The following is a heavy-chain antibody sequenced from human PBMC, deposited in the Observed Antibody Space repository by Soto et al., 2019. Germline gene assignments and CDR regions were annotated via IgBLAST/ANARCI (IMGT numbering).Heavy chain of an antibody. CDR2: ISGSGGST. Sequence: GGSLRLSCAASGFTFSSYAMSWVRQAPGKGLEWVSAISGSGGSTYYADSVKGRFTISRDNSKNTLYLQMNSLRAEDTAVYYCAKDKIAAAGTRYYYYYYGMDVWGQGTTVTVSS. CDR1: GFTFSSYA. D-gene: IGHD6-13*01. J-gene: IGHJ6*02. CDR3: AKDKIAAAGTRYYYYYYGMDV. V-gene: IGHV3-23*01.